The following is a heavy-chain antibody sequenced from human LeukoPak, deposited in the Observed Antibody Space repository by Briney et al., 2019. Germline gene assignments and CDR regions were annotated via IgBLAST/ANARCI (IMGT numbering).Heavy chain of an antibody. J-gene: IGHJ4*02. CDR1: GGSFSGYY. Sequence: SETLSLTCAVYGGSFSGYYWSWIRQPPGKGLEWMGEINHSGSTNYNPSLKSRVTISVDTSKNQFSLKLSSVTAADTAVYYCARGGSTYYYDSSGYYFIYWGQGTLVTVSS. V-gene: IGHV4-34*01. CDR3: ARGGSTYYYDSSGYYFIY. CDR2: INHSGST. D-gene: IGHD3-22*01.